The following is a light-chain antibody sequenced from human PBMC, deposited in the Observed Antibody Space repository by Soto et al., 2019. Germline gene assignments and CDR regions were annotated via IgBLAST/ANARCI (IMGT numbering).Light chain of an antibody. CDR3: QQYGSSPRT. CDR1: QSVSSDY. V-gene: IGKV3-20*01. Sequence: EIVLTQSPGTLSLSPGQRATLSCRASQSVSSDYLAWFQQKPGQAPRLIIYGASSRATGIPDRFSGGGSGTDFRLTISRLEPEGFAVYYCQQYGSSPRTFGQGTKVEIK. J-gene: IGKJ1*01. CDR2: GAS.